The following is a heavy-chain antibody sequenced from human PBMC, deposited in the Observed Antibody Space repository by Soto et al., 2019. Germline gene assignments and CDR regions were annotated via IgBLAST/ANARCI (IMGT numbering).Heavy chain of an antibody. V-gene: IGHV1-18*01. CDR2: ISASNGNT. J-gene: IGHJ6*02. CDR1: GYSFSNYG. D-gene: IGHD6-13*01. Sequence: ASVKVSCKASGYSFSNYGISWLRQAPGQGLEWMGWISASNGNTKFAQKVQGRVTMATDTSTTTAYMELRSLRSDDTAVYCCARDRAAAGSANYYGMDVWGQGTTVTVSS. CDR3: ARDRAAAGSANYYGMDV.